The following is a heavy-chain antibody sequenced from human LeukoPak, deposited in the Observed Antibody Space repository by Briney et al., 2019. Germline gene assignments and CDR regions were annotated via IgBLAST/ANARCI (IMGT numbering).Heavy chain of an antibody. Sequence: ASVKVSCMASGYTFTSYDINWVRQATGQGLEWMGWMNPNSGNTGYAQKFQGRVTMTRNTSISTAYMELSSLRSEDTALYYCARGPVSGSSSSWYINYWGQGTLVTVSS. D-gene: IGHD6-13*01. CDR3: ARGPVSGSSSSWYINY. J-gene: IGHJ4*02. CDR2: MNPNSGNT. CDR1: GYTFTSYD. V-gene: IGHV1-8*01.